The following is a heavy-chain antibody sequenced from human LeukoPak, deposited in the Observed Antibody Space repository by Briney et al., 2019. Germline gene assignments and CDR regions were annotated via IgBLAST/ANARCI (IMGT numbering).Heavy chain of an antibody. V-gene: IGHV4-61*02. CDR3: ARARYQLLSVWFDP. J-gene: IGHJ5*02. D-gene: IGHD2-2*01. CDR2: IYTSGST. Sequence: SETLSLTCTVSGGSISSGSNYWSWIRQPAGKGLEWIGRIYTSGSTNYNPSLKSRVTISVDTSKNQFSLKLSSVTAADTAVYYCARARYQLLSVWFDPWGQGTLVTVSS. CDR1: GGSISSGSNY.